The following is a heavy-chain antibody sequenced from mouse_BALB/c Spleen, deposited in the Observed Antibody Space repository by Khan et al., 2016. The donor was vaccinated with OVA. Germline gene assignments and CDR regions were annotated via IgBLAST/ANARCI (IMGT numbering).Heavy chain of an antibody. CDR3: ARARSWLDVSMDY. V-gene: IGHV8-12*01. CDR1: GFSLSSSGMG. J-gene: IGHJ4*01. CDR2: IYWDDDK. D-gene: IGHD1-2*01. Sequence: QVTLKESGPGILQPSQTLSLTCSFSGFSLSSSGMGVSWHRQPSGKGLEWLAHIYWDDDKRSHPSLKNRLTISKDTTSTQVFLKTTSVDPAYTGTDYCARARSWLDVSMDYWGQGTSVTVSS.